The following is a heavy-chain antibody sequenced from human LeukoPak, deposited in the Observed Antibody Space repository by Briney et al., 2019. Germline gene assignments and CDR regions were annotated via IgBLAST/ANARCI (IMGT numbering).Heavy chain of an antibody. J-gene: IGHJ4*02. Sequence: ASVKVSCKASGYTFTGYYMHWVRQAPGKGLEYVSAISSNGGSTYYANSVKGRFTISRDNSKNTLYLQMGSLRAEDMAVYYCARVTSGGSSSYYFDYWGQGTLVTVSS. CDR2: ISSNGGST. CDR3: ARVTSGGSSSYYFDY. CDR1: GYTFTGYY. D-gene: IGHD6-19*01. V-gene: IGHV3-64*01.